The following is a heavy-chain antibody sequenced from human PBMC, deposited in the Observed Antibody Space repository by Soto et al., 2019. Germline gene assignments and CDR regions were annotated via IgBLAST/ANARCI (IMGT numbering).Heavy chain of an antibody. CDR1: GFTFSSYA. D-gene: IGHD1-1*01. V-gene: IGHV3-23*01. CDR2: NSNIGGST. CDR3: AKPRYNWNFDAFDI. J-gene: IGHJ3*02. Sequence: EVQLLESGGGLVQPGGSLRLSCAASGFTFSSYAMSWVRQAPGKGLEWVSANSNIGGSTYYADSVKGRFTISRDNSKNSLYLQMNSLRAEDTAVYYCAKPRYNWNFDAFDIWGQGTMVTVSS.